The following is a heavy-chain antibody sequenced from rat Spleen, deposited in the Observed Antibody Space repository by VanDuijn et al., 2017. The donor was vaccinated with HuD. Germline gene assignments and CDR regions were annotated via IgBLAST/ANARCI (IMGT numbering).Heavy chain of an antibody. V-gene: IGHV2-47*01. CDR3: ARGTTTFAY. CDR1: GLSLTSNS. Sequence: QVQLKESGPGLVQPSQTLSLTCTVSGLSLTSNSVSWIRQPPGKGLEWMGVMWSDGDTSYNSALKSRLSISRDTSKSQVFLKMSSLKTEDTATYYCARGTTTFAYWGQGTLVTVSS. J-gene: IGHJ3*01. CDR2: MWSDGDT. D-gene: IGHD1-5*01.